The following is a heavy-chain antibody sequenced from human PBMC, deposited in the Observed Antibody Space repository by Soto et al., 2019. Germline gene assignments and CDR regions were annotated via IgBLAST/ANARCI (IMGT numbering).Heavy chain of an antibody. Sequence: SETLSLTCTVSGGSISSYYWSWIRQPPGKGLEWIGYIYYSGSTNYNPSLKSRVTISVDTSKNQFSLKLSSVTAADTAVYYCARDFGDYVLGDYYYYGMDVWGQGTTVTVSS. D-gene: IGHD4-17*01. J-gene: IGHJ6*02. CDR1: GGSISSYY. CDR2: IYYSGST. CDR3: ARDFGDYVLGDYYYYGMDV. V-gene: IGHV4-59*01.